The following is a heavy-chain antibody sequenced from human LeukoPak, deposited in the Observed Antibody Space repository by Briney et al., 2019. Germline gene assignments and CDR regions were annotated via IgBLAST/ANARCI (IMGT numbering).Heavy chain of an antibody. J-gene: IGHJ4*02. D-gene: IGHD3-10*01. CDR1: GFAFSSNY. V-gene: IGHV3-53*04. CDR3: ARAWFGDSGEISFDY. Sequence: PGGSLRLSCAASGFAFSSNYMSWLRQAPGKGLEWVSVIYSGGSTYYADSVKGRFTISRHNSKNTLYLQMNSLRAEDTAVYYCARAWFGDSGEISFDYWGQGTLVTVSS. CDR2: IYSGGST.